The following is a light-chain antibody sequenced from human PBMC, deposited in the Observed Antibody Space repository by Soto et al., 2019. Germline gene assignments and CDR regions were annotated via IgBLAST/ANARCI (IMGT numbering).Light chain of an antibody. CDR2: DVT. V-gene: IGLV2-14*01. CDR3: SSYTSISTLV. Sequence: QSVLTQPASVSRSPGQSITISCTGTSSDVGGYNYVSWYQQHPGKAPKLIIYDVTNRPSGVSNRFSGSKSGNTASLTISGLQAADEADYYCSSYTSISTLVFGGGTKLTVL. CDR1: SSDVGGYNY. J-gene: IGLJ2*01.